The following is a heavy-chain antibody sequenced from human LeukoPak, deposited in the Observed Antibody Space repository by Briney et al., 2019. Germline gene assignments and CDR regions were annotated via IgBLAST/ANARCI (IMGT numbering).Heavy chain of an antibody. V-gene: IGHV4-4*09. J-gene: IGHJ4*02. CDR2: IYTSGST. CDR1: GGSISSYY. Sequence: SETLSLTCTVSGGSISSYYWSWIRQPPGKGLEWIGYIYTSGSTNYNPSLKSRVTISVDTSKNQFSLKLSSVTAADAAVYYCARRINEAAPVDYWGQGTLVTVSS. CDR3: ARRINEAAPVDY. D-gene: IGHD6-13*01.